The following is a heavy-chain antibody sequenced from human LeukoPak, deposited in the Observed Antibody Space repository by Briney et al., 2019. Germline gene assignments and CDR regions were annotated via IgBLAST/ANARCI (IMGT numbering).Heavy chain of an antibody. CDR2: IWHDGSHK. V-gene: IGHV3-33*01. Sequence: PGGSLRLSCAASGFAFNTYAMHWVCQAPGQGLEWVALIWHDGSHKFYSNSVRGQFTISRDNSKNTVSLQMNNLRPEDTAVYYCARKIFGSGSYPDFWGQGTLVTVSS. J-gene: IGHJ4*02. D-gene: IGHD3-10*01. CDR1: GFAFNTYA. CDR3: ARKIFGSGSYPDF.